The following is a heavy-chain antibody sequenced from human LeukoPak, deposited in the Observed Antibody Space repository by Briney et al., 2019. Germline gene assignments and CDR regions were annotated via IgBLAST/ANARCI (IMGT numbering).Heavy chain of an antibody. Sequence: ASVKVSCKASGYTFTSYGISWVRQAPGQGLEWMGWISAYNGNTNYAQKLQGRVTMTTDTSTSTAHMELRSLRSDDTAVYYCARDPHYDSEGYWGQGTLVTVSS. J-gene: IGHJ4*02. V-gene: IGHV1-18*01. D-gene: IGHD3-22*01. CDR1: GYTFTSYG. CDR3: ARDPHYDSEGY. CDR2: ISAYNGNT.